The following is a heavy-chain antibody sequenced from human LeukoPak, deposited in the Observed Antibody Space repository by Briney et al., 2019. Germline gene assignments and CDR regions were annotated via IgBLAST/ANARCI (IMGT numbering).Heavy chain of an antibody. CDR3: ARGGRGAEDY. Sequence: PSETLSLTCTVSGGSISSYYWSWIRQPPGKGLEWIGYIYCSGSTNYNPSLKSRVTISVDTSKNQFSLKLSSVTAADTAVYYCARGGRGAEDYWGQGTLVTASS. J-gene: IGHJ4*02. CDR2: IYCSGST. D-gene: IGHD1-26*01. CDR1: GGSISSYY. V-gene: IGHV4-59*01.